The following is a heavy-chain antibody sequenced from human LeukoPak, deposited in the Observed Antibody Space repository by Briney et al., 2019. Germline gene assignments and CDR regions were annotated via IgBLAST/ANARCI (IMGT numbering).Heavy chain of an antibody. CDR2: ISYDGSNK. J-gene: IGHJ4*02. CDR3: ARASGSYYVHFDY. V-gene: IGHV3-30*04. D-gene: IGHD1-26*01. Sequence: GGSLRLSCAASGFTFSSYAMHWVRQAPGKGLEWVAVISYDGSNKYYADSVKGRFTISRDNSKNTLYLQMNSLRAEDTAVYYCARASGSYYVHFDYWGQGTLVTVSS. CDR1: GFTFSSYA.